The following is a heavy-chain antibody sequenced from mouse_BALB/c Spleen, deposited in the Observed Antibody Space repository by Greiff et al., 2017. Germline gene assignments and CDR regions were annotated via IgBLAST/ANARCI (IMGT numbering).Heavy chain of an antibody. CDR3: ARQKGRYAMDY. CDR1: GFTFSSYG. V-gene: IGHV5-6*01. J-gene: IGHJ4*01. Sequence: EVQLVESGGDLVKPGGSLKLSCAASGFTFSSYGMSWVRQTPDKRLEWVATISSGGSYTYYPDSVKGRFTISRDNAKNTLYLQMSSLKSEDTAMYYCARQKGRYAMDYWGQGTSDTVSS. CDR2: ISSGGSYT.